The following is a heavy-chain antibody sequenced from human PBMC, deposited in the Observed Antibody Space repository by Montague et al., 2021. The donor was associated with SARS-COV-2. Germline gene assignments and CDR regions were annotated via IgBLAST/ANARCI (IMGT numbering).Heavy chain of an antibody. D-gene: IGHD3-10*01. CDR2: ISSGSGAI. J-gene: IGHJ3*02. Sequence: SLRLSCAASGFTFSTYNMNWVRQIPGKGLEWLSYISSGSGAIFYADAVKGRFTDSRDNAKNSLFLQMNSLRAEDTAVYYYARDQLIRGVPAFDMWGQGTMVTVSS. V-gene: IGHV3-48*04. CDR1: GFTFSTYN. CDR3: ARDQLIRGVPAFDM.